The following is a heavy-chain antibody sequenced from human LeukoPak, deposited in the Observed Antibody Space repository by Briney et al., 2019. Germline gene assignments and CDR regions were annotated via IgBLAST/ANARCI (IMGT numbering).Heavy chain of an antibody. CDR1: GFTFSSYA. CDR2: ISGSGGST. J-gene: IGHJ4*02. D-gene: IGHD2-15*01. CDR3: APYCSGGSCYGVDY. V-gene: IGHV3-23*01. Sequence: PGGSLRLSCAASGFTFSSYAMSWARQAPGKGLEWVSAISGSGGSTYYADSVKGRFTISRDNSKNTLYLQMNGLRAEDTAVYYCAPYCSGGSCYGVDYWGQGTLVTVSS.